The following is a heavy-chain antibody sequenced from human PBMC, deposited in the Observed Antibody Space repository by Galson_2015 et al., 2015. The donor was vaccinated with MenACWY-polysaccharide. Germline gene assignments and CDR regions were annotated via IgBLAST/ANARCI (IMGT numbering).Heavy chain of an antibody. CDR3: AREGGSDDWDALDI. V-gene: IGHV4-59*01. Sequence: SASLSLTCPVSGGSISSCYWSWIRQHPGQGLGWNGYVYYNGNTNYNPSLKSRVTISVDTSKNQFSLKLNSVTAADTAVYFCAREGGSDDWDALDIWGQGTMVTVSS. D-gene: IGHD1-26*01. CDR2: VYYNGNT. J-gene: IGHJ3*02. CDR1: GGSISSCY.